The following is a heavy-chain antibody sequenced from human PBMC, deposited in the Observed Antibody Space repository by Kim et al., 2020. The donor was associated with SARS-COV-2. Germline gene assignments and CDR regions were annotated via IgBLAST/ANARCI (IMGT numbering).Heavy chain of an antibody. CDR2: ISYDGSNK. V-gene: IGHV3-30*18. Sequence: GGSLRLSCAASGFTFSSYGMHWVRQAPGKGLEWVAVISYDGSNKYYADSVKGRFTISRDNSKNTLYLQMNSLRAEDTAVYYCAKDHRRWRQLVGYYYYGMDVWGQGTTVTVSS. CDR3: AKDHRRWRQLVGYYYYGMDV. CDR1: GFTFSSYG. J-gene: IGHJ6*02.